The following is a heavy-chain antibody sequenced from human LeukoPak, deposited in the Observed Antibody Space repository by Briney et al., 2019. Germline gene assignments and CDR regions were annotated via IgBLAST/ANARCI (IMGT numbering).Heavy chain of an antibody. CDR3: ARAYSSSTFDY. J-gene: IGHJ4*02. D-gene: IGHD6-6*01. CDR2: ISSSGSTI. CDR1: GFTFSSYE. Sequence: PGGSLRLSCAASGFTFSSYEMNWVRQAPGKGQEWVSYISSSGSTINYADSVKGRFTISRDNAKNSLYLQMNSLRAEDTAVYYCARAYSSSTFDYWGQGTLVTVSS. V-gene: IGHV3-48*03.